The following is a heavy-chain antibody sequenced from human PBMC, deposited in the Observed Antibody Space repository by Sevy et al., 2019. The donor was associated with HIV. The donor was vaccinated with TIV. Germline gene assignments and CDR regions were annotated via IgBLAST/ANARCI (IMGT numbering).Heavy chain of an antibody. J-gene: IGHJ4*02. CDR1: GFTFSSYG. V-gene: IGHV3-33*01. CDR3: AREGVPSAIGLDY. CDR2: IWYDGSKK. Sequence: GGSLRLSCAASGFTFSSYGMHWVRQAPGKGLEWVATIWYDGSKKYDADSVKGRLTISRDNSKNTLYMQMNSLRAEDTAVYFCAREGVPSAIGLDYWGQGTLVTVSS. D-gene: IGHD2-2*01.